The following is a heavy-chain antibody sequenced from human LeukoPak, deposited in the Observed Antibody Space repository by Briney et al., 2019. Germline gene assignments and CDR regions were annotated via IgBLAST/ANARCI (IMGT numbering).Heavy chain of an antibody. V-gene: IGHV3-74*01. CDR2: INSDGSST. CDR1: GFTFSNYW. D-gene: IGHD3-10*01. J-gene: IGHJ6*02. CDR3: ARDYGRSRDYGMDV. Sequence: GGSLRLSCAASGFTFSNYWMHWVRQAPGKGLVWVSRINSDGSSTSYADSEKGRFTISRDNAKNTLYLQMNSLRVEDTAVYYCARDYGRSRDYGMDVWGPGTTVTVSS.